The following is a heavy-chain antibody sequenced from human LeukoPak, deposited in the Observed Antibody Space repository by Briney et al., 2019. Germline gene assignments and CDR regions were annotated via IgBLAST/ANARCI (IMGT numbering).Heavy chain of an antibody. V-gene: IGHV3-30-3*01. Sequence: PGGSLRLSCAASGFTFSSYAMHWVRQAPGKGLEWVAVISYDGSNKYYADSVKGRFTTSRDNSKNTLYLQMNSLRAEDTAVYYCARDGLYYYDSSGYSYFDYWGQGTLVTVSS. D-gene: IGHD3-22*01. CDR1: GFTFSSYA. CDR2: ISYDGSNK. J-gene: IGHJ4*02. CDR3: ARDGLYYYDSSGYSYFDY.